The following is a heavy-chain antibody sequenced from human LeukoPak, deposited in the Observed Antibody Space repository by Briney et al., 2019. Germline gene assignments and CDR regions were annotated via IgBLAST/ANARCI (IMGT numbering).Heavy chain of an antibody. V-gene: IGHV3-48*03. CDR3: ARDLVVRGRWSWFDP. D-gene: IGHD3-10*01. J-gene: IGHJ5*02. CDR2: ISSSGSTI. Sequence: GGSLRLSCAASGFSFSTYEMNWVRQAPGKGLEWVSYISSSGSTIYYADSVKGRFTISRDNAKNSLYLQMNSLRAEDTAVYYCARDLVVRGRWSWFDPWGQGTLVTVSS. CDR1: GFSFSTYE.